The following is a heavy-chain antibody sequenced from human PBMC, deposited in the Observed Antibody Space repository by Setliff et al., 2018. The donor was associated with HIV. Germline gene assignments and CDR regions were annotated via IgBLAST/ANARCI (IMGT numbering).Heavy chain of an antibody. Sequence: SETLSLTCSVSNGSVSGHYWTWIRQPPGKGLEWIGFISNSGDTNYNPSLKSRVTISLDTSKNQFSLKLTSVTAADTAVYYCARLSPLDWPFDYWGQGTLVTVSS. CDR1: NGSVSGHY. CDR2: ISNSGDT. V-gene: IGHV4-59*02. CDR3: ARLSPLDWPFDY. D-gene: IGHD3-9*01. J-gene: IGHJ4*02.